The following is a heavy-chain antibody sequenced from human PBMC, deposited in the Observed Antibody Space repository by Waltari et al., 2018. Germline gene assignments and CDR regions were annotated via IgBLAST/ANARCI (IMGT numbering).Heavy chain of an antibody. Sequence: EVQLLESGGDLVKPGGSLSLSCSAAGFISSDYSMNWIRQAPGKGLEWVSSISSSSSTIHYADSMKGRFTISRDNAKSSLYLQLNSLRAEDTAVYYCARGTRGTFDHWGQGTLVTVSS. J-gene: IGHJ4*02. CDR2: ISSSSSTI. CDR1: GFISSDYS. V-gene: IGHV3-21*01. CDR3: ARGTRGTFDH.